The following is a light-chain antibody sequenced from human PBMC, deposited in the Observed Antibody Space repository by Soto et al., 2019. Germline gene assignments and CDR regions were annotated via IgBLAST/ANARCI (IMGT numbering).Light chain of an antibody. CDR2: LGS. V-gene: IGKV2-28*01. CDR1: RSPLHGNGTFY. Sequence: DIVLTQSPLSLPVTPGEPASISCRSGRSPLHGNGTFYLDCYLQKPGQSPQLLIYLGSIRASGVPDRFSGSGSGTDFTLKITRVEAEDVGVYYCMQTIQAPRTFGLGTKVEIK. CDR3: MQTIQAPRT. J-gene: IGKJ1*01.